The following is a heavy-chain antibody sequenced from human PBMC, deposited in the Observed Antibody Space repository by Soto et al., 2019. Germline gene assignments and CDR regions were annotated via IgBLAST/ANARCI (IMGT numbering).Heavy chain of an antibody. Sequence: PGGSLRLSCAASGFTFSSYGMHWVRQAPGKGLEWVAVIWYDGSNKYYADSVKGRFTISRDNSKNTLYLQMNSLRAEDTAVYYCARDRSEMATITDYYYGMDVWGQGTTVTVSS. CDR2: IWYDGSNK. J-gene: IGHJ6*02. D-gene: IGHD5-12*01. CDR3: ARDRSEMATITDYYYGMDV. CDR1: GFTFSSYG. V-gene: IGHV3-33*01.